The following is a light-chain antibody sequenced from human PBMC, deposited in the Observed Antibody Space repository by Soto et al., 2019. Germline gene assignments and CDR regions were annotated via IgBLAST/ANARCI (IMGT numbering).Light chain of an antibody. CDR3: QHYSDWPPI. Sequence: EIVMTQSPATLSVSPGERATLSCRASQTVSSNYLAWYQQRPGQAPRLLMYSASTTAPGIPARFSGSGSGTEFTLNISSLQSEDFAVYYCQHYSDWPPIFGGGTKVDIK. V-gene: IGKV3-15*01. CDR1: QTVSSN. J-gene: IGKJ4*01. CDR2: SAS.